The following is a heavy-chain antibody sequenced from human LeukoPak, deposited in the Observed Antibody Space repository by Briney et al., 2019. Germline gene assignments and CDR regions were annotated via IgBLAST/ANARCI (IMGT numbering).Heavy chain of an antibody. CDR2: IYPAVSDT. J-gene: IGHJ1*01. CDR3: ASSGSTYYCQH. D-gene: IGHD5-12*01. V-gene: IGHV5-51*01. CDR1: GYSFTSYW. Sequence: GEPLKISGKGFGYSFTSYWIGWVRQLPGKGLEWMGVIYPAVSDTRYSTSFQGQVGISDDKFSSTAYLLWSSMRTSDTAMYYCASSGSTYYCQHWDRGTRVSVSS.